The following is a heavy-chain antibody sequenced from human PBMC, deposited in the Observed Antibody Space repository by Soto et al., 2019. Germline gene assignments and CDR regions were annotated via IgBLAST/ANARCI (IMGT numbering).Heavy chain of an antibody. CDR2: HHYRRRV. D-gene: IGHD4-17*01. Sequence: SETLSLPCAVYDRSFSVEHYHWTCLRQPPGKGLEWIGYHHYRRRVSYDPSLQRHLYKQVDKSNHLFSLKPASLTAAAAVLCVCVREDDGGPRDYYGLDVWGQGTTVTVSS. J-gene: IGHJ6*02. CDR3: VREDDGGPRDYYGLDV. CDR1: DRSFSVEHYH. V-gene: IGHV4-30-4*01.